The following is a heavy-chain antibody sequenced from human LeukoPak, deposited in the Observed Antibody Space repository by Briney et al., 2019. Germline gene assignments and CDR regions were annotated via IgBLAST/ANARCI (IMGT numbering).Heavy chain of an antibody. D-gene: IGHD1-26*01. CDR2: ISYDGSNK. Sequence: AGGSLRLSCAASGFTFSSYAMHWVRQAPGKGLEWVAVISYDGSNKYYADSVKGRFTISRDNSKNTLYLQMNSLRAEDTAVYYCARGSSGSLSWGQGTLVTVSS. CDR3: ARGSSGSLS. CDR1: GFTFSSYA. V-gene: IGHV3-30*04. J-gene: IGHJ4*02.